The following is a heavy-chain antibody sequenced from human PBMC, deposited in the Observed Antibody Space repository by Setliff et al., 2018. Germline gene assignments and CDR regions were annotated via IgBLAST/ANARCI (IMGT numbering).Heavy chain of an antibody. CDR2: INSDGSEK. CDR1: GFTLSSYW. CDR3: TTSGAAAINGLFDH. J-gene: IGHJ4*02. V-gene: IGHV3-74*01. D-gene: IGHD5-12*01. Sequence: GGSPRLSCAASGFTLSSYWMHWARQAPGKGLVWVSRINSDGSEKNYVDSVKGRFTISRDNAKNSLCLQMNSLKIEDTAVYYCTTSGAAAINGLFDHWGQGTLVTVSS.